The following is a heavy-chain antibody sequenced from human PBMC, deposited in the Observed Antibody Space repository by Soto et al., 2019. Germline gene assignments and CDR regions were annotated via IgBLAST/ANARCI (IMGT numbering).Heavy chain of an antibody. J-gene: IGHJ4*02. D-gene: IGHD5-18*01. Sequence: SETLPLTCTVSGGSISSYDWRWIRQPPGKGLEWIGYIYSSGSTHYNPSLQNRVTISIDTSKNQVSLKVNSVTAADTAVYYCARDHPHSYGVYYFDYWGQGTPVTVSS. CDR2: IYSSGST. CDR3: ARDHPHSYGVYYFDY. V-gene: IGHV4-59*01. CDR1: GGSISSYD.